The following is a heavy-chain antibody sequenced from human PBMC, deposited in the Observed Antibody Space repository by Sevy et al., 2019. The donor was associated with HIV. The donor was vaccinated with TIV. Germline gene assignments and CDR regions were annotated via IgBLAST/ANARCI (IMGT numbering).Heavy chain of an antibody. D-gene: IGHD1-26*01. Sequence: GGSLRLSCAASGFSFTNAWMSWVRQAPGKGLEWVGRIKSKTGGGTRDFAAPVKGRFAISRDDSKSTFYLQMDSLKTEDTGGYYCTAGVGTSDWDYWGQGILVTVSS. CDR1: GFSFTNAW. V-gene: IGHV3-15*01. CDR3: TAGVGTSDWDY. CDR2: IKSKTGGGTR. J-gene: IGHJ4*02.